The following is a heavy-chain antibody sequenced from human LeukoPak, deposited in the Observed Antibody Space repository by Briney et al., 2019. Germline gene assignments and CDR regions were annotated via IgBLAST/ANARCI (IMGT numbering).Heavy chain of an antibody. J-gene: IGHJ4*02. CDR2: ISGSGVDT. V-gene: IGHV3-23*01. Sequence: GGSLRLSCVASGFSFSTYAMSWVRQAPGKGLEWVSGISGSGVDTHYADSVKGRFRISRDNSQNTLYLQLSSLRAEDTAVYYCASGTYRLGDYWGLGTLVTVSP. D-gene: IGHD3-10*01. CDR3: ASGTYRLGDY. CDR1: GFSFSTYA.